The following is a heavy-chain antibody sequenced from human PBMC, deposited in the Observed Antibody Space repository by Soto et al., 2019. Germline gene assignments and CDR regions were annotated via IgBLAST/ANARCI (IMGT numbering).Heavy chain of an antibody. V-gene: IGHV3-23*01. J-gene: IGHJ5*01. CDR1: GFTFSSYS. CDR2: ISGRSGAS. Sequence: GGSLRLSCAASGFTFSSYSMNWVRQAPGKGLEWVSIISGRSGASYYADSVKGRFTISRDNSRNTLYLQMNSLRAEGNAINYCVKKGIIPTGSDWFESWGQGTLVTVSS. D-gene: IGHD1-1*01. CDR3: VKKGIIPTGSDWFES.